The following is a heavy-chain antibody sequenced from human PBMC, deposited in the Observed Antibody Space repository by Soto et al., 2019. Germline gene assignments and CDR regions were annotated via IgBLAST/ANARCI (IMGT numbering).Heavy chain of an antibody. D-gene: IGHD3-22*01. CDR1: GFTFSSYA. V-gene: IGHV3-23*01. J-gene: IGHJ4*02. CDR3: GKGHYYGSNGCCCYVAGCDY. Sequence: EVQLLESGGGLVQPGGSLRLSCAASGFTFSSYAMSWVRQAPGKGLEWVSAISGSGGSTYYADSVKGRFTISRDNAKNSLYLQMNSLSAEERAVYYCGKGHYYGSNGCCCYVAGCDYWGQGTLVTVSS. CDR2: ISGSGGST.